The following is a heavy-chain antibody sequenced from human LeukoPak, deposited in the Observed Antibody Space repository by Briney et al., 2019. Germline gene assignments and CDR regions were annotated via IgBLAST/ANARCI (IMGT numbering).Heavy chain of an antibody. J-gene: IGHJ4*02. CDR3: ARRSDYGSNGNYFDY. D-gene: IGHD4-23*01. CDR1: GFTFSSYW. CDR2: ISGRDTNT. Sequence: PGGSLRLSCAASGFTFSSYWMNWVRQAPGKELEWVSLISGRDTNTYYAVSVEGRLTISRDNSENTLYLQMNSLRAEDTAVYHCARRSDYGSNGNYFDYWGQGTPVTVSS. V-gene: IGHV3-23*01.